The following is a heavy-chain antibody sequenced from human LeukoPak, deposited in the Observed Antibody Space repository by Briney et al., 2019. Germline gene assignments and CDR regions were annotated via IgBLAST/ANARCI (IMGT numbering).Heavy chain of an antibody. V-gene: IGHV3-23*01. CDR2: ISGSGGST. D-gene: IGHD3-9*01. J-gene: IGHJ6*03. Sequence: GGSLRLSCAASGFTFSSYSMNWVRQAPGKGLEWVSAISGSGGSTYYADSVKGRFTISRDNSKNTLYLQMNSLRAEDTAVYYCAKDRRDYDILTGPTCYMDVWGKGTTVTISS. CDR3: AKDRRDYDILTGPTCYMDV. CDR1: GFTFSSYS.